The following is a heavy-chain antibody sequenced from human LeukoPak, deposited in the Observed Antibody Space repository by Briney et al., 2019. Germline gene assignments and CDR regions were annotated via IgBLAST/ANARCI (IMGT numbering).Heavy chain of an antibody. CDR3: ALSAADCSGGSCYRPYFDY. CDR2: IYYSGST. D-gene: IGHD2-15*01. CDR1: GGSISSSSYY. J-gene: IGHJ4*01. V-gene: IGHV4-39*07. Sequence: SETLSLTCTVSGGSISSSSYYWGWIRQPPGKGLEWIGSIYYSGSTYYNPSLKSRVTISVDTSKNQFSLKLSSVTAADTAVYYCALSAADCSGGSCYRPYFDYWGQEPWSPSPQ.